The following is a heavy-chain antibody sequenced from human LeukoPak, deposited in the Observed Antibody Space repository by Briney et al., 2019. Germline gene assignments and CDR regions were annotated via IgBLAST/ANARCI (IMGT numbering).Heavy chain of an antibody. CDR1: GYTFRSYG. J-gene: IGHJ4*02. CDR3: ASTLLGQQLVH. CDR2: ISAYNGNT. D-gene: IGHD6-13*01. Sequence: ASVKVSCKASGYTFRSYGINWVRQAPGQGLEWMGWISAYNGNTNYAQNVQGRVTMTTDTSTSTVYMELRSLRSDDTAVYYCASTLLGQQLVHWGQGTLVTVSS. V-gene: IGHV1-18*01.